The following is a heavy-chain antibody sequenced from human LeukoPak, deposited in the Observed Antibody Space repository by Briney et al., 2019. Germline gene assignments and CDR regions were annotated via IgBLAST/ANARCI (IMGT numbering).Heavy chain of an antibody. D-gene: IGHD2/OR15-2a*01. CDR3: VRGGYFSFDY. Sequence: GGSLRLSCVTSGFSFSTYDMSWVRQAPGKWLEWVSGITANTRGSITYYADSVKGRFTISRDSSKDTLYLQMNSLRAEDTAVYFCVRGGYFSFDYWGQGTLVTVSS. V-gene: IGHV3-23*01. CDR2: ITANTRGSIT. CDR1: GFSFSTYD. J-gene: IGHJ4*02.